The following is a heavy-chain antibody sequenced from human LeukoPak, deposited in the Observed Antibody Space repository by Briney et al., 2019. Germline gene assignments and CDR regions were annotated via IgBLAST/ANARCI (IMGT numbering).Heavy chain of an antibody. J-gene: IGHJ5*02. V-gene: IGHV4-4*09. CDR2: IYTSGST. CDR3: ARRLGYCSSTSPCWFDP. D-gene: IGHD2-2*01. Sequence: SETLSLTCTVSGGSISSYYWSWIRQPPGKGLEWIGYIYTSGSTNYNPSLKSRVTISVDTSKNQFSLKLSSVTAADTAVYYCARRLGYCSSTSPCWFDPWGQGTLVTVSS. CDR1: GGSISSYY.